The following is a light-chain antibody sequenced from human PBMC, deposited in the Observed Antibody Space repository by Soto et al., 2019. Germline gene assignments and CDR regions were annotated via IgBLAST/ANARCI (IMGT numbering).Light chain of an antibody. CDR3: QQSYSTPPST. J-gene: IGKJ2*01. Sequence: DIQMTQSPSSLSASVGDRVTITCRASQSISSYLNWYQQKPGKAPNLLIYAASSLQSGVPSRFRGSGSGTDFTLTISSLQPEDFATYYCQQSYSTPPSTFGQGTKLEIK. V-gene: IGKV1-39*01. CDR2: AAS. CDR1: QSISSY.